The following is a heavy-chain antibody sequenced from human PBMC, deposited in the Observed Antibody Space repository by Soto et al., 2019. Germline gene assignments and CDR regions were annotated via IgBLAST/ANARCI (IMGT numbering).Heavy chain of an antibody. CDR1: GFTFSSYA. V-gene: IGHV3-30-3*01. CDR2: ISYDGSNK. D-gene: IGHD1-26*01. J-gene: IGHJ4*02. Sequence: GGSLRLSCAASGFTFSSYAMHWVRQAPGKGLEWVAVISYDGSNKYYADSVKGRFTISRDNSKNTLYLQMNSLRAEDTAVYYCARDGEWSVGANNFDYWGQGTLVTVSS. CDR3: ARDGEWSVGANNFDY.